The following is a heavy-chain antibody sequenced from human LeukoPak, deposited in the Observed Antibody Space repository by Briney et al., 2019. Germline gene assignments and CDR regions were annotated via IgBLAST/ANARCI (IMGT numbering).Heavy chain of an antibody. D-gene: IGHD3-10*01. CDR2: ISASGSTM. V-gene: IGHV3-48*03. CDR3: ARDLRLVRGSSFDY. CDR1: AFTFSSFE. J-gene: IGHJ4*02. Sequence: GGSLRLSCEASAFTFSSFEMTWVRQAPGKGLEWVSYISASGSTMYYADSVRGRFTVSRDNAKNSLYLQVNSLRVDDTAVYYCARDLRLVRGSSFDYWGQGSLVTVSS.